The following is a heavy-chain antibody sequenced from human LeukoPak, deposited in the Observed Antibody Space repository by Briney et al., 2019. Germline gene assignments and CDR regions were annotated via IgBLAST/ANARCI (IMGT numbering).Heavy chain of an antibody. CDR3: EKSSNYDILTGHDY. D-gene: IGHD3-9*01. CDR1: GFTFSSYA. CDR2: MSVGGAST. V-gene: IGHV3-23*01. J-gene: IGHJ4*02. Sequence: PGRSLRLSCAASGFTFSSYAMSRVRQAPGSGLEWVSGMSVGGASTYYADSLKGRCTITREILKNTLYLKMSSLRAEDTAAYYCEKSSNYDILTGHDYWGQGTLVTVSS.